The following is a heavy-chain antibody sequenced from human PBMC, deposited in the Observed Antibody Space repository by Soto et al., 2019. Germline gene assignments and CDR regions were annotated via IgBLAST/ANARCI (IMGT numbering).Heavy chain of an antibody. CDR2: VYSSGST. CDR1: GDSITSYN. J-gene: IGHJ5*02. Sequence: SETLSLTCTVSGDSITSYNWNWLRQPPGKALEWIGYVYSSGSTNYNPSLKSRVTMSVDTSRNQFCLKVNSVTAAETAMYYCARRAVGAVTGSLDKWIDPWGEGILVTVAS. D-gene: IGHD7-27*01. V-gene: IGHV4-59*01. CDR3: ARRAVGAVTGSLDKWIDP.